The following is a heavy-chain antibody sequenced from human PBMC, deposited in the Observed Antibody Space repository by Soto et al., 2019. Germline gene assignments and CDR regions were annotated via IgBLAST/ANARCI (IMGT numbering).Heavy chain of an antibody. J-gene: IGHJ4*02. CDR2: IYYSGST. CDR3: ASVVVVVAAVWN. V-gene: IGHV4-31*03. CDR1: GGSISSGGYY. Sequence: QVQLQESGPGLVKPSQTLSLTCSVSGGSISSGGYYWSWIRQHPGKGLEWIGYIYYSGSTYYNPSRRRRXXHXVXXSKIQFSLKLRSVPAADTAVSYWASVVVVVAAVWNWGQGTLVTVSS. D-gene: IGHD2-15*01.